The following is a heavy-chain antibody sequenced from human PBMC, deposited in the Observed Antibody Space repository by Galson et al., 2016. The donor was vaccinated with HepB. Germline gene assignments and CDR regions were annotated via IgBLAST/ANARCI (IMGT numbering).Heavy chain of an antibody. V-gene: IGHV3-23*01. CDR1: GFVFSNFG. J-gene: IGHJ4*02. D-gene: IGHD1-1*01. CDR3: AKERLVRRIFDH. Sequence: SLRLSCAASGFVFSNFGLSWVRQAPGKGLEWVASISTRRTTYYSDSVQGRFTINRDNSNNTLYLQMNGLRAEDTAVYYCAKERLVRRIFDHWGQGTLLTVSS. CDR2: ISTRRTT.